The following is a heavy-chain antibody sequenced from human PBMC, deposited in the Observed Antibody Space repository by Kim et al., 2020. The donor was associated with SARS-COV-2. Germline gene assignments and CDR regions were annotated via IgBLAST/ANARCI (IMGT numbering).Heavy chain of an antibody. V-gene: IGHV4-34*01. D-gene: IGHD6-6*01. J-gene: IGHJ6*02. Sequence: PAHKSRVTISVDTSKNQFSLKLSSVTAADTAVYYCASSYSSSYYYYGMDVWGQGTTVTVSS. CDR3: ASSYSSSYYYYGMDV.